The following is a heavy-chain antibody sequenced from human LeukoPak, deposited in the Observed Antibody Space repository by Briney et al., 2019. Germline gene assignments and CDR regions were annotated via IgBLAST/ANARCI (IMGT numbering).Heavy chain of an antibody. CDR2: IYYSGST. J-gene: IGHJ5*02. Sequence: SETLSLTCTVSGGSISSYYWSWIRQPPGKGLEWIGYIYYSGSTNYNPSLKSRVTISVGTSKNQFSLKLSSVTAADTAVYYCARHFSAPNWFDPWGQGTLVTVSS. D-gene: IGHD2/OR15-2a*01. CDR1: GGSISSYY. V-gene: IGHV4-59*08. CDR3: ARHFSAPNWFDP.